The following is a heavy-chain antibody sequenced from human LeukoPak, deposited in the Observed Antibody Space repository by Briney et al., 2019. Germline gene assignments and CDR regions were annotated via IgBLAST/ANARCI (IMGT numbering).Heavy chain of an antibody. CDR3: ARAGRSGSGYYYADAFDI. Sequence: PGGSLRLSCAASGFTFSASDMNWVRQTPGKGLEWVSSISSSSSYIYYADSVKGRFSISRDNAKKSLYLQMNSLRAEDTALYYCARAGRSGSGYYYADAFDIWGQGTMVTVSS. CDR2: ISSSSSYI. J-gene: IGHJ3*02. V-gene: IGHV3-21*04. CDR1: GFTFSASD. D-gene: IGHD3-22*01.